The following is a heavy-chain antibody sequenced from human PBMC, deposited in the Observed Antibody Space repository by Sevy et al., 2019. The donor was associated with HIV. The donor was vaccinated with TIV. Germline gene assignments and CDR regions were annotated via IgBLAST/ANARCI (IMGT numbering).Heavy chain of an antibody. CDR2: IKSKTDGGTT. V-gene: IGHV3-15*01. CDR1: GFTFSNAW. Sequence: GGSLRLSCAASGFTFSNAWMSWVRQAPGKGLEWVGRIKSKTDGGTTDYAAPVKGRFTISRDDSKNTLYLQMNSLKTEDTAVYYCTTGFYYYDSSGYYYWGQGTLVTLSS. D-gene: IGHD3-22*01. J-gene: IGHJ4*02. CDR3: TTGFYYYDSSGYYY.